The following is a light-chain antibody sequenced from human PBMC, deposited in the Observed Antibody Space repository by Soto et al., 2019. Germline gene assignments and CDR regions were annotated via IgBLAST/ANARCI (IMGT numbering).Light chain of an antibody. CDR3: SSYSSSTVRYV. Sequence: QSVLTQPASVSGSPGQSITMSCTGTSSDVGSYDFVSWYQQHPGKAPKLLIYEVSNRPSGVSARFSGSKSDNTASLTISGXXXXXXXXYXCSSYSSSTVRYVFGSGTKVTVX. CDR2: EVS. CDR1: SSDVGSYDF. V-gene: IGLV2-14*01. J-gene: IGLJ1*01.